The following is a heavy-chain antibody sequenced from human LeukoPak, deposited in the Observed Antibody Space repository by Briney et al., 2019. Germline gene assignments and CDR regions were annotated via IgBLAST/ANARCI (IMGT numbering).Heavy chain of an antibody. D-gene: IGHD3-22*01. V-gene: IGHV3-23*01. Sequence: GGSLRLSCAASGFTFSSYAMSWVRQAPGKGLEWVSAISGSGGSTYYADSVKGRFTISRDNSKNTLYLQMNSLRAEDKAVYYCAKGDDSSGYYTDYFDYWGQGTLVTVSS. CDR3: AKGDDSSGYYTDYFDY. CDR1: GFTFSSYA. CDR2: ISGSGGST. J-gene: IGHJ4*02.